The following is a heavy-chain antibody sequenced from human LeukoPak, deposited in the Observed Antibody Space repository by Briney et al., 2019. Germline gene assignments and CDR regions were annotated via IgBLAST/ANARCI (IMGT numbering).Heavy chain of an antibody. J-gene: IGHJ4*02. CDR3: AKDTDYGSGSYWYYFDY. CDR1: GFTFDDYA. CDR2: ISWNSGSI. V-gene: IGHV3-9*01. D-gene: IGHD3-10*01. Sequence: GRSLRLSCAASGFTFDDYAMHWVRQAPGKGLEWVSGISWNSGSIGYADSVKGRFTISRDNAKNSLYLQMNSLRAEDTALCYCAKDTDYGSGSYWYYFDYWGQGTLVTVSS.